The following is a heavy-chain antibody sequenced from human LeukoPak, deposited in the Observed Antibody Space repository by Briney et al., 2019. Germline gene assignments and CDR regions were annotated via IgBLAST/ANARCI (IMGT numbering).Heavy chain of an antibody. CDR1: GGSFSGYY. CDR3: AGGLSASGPWRHSSSWYYGDY. D-gene: IGHD6-13*01. J-gene: IGHJ4*02. V-gene: IGHV4-34*01. Sequence: RSETLSLTCAVYGGSFSGYYWSWIRQPPGKGLEWIGEINQSGSTNYNPSLKSLVTISVDTSKNQFSLRLSSVTAADTAVYYCAGGLSASGPWRHSSSWYYGDYWGQGTLVTVSS. CDR2: INQSGST.